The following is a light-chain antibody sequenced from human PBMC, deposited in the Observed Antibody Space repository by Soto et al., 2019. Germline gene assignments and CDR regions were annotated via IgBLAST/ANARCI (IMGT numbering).Light chain of an antibody. Sequence: QTVVTQEPSFSVSPGGTVTLTCGLSSGSVSTSYYPSWYQQTPGQAPRTLIYSTNTRSSGVPDRFSGSILGNKAALTITGAQADDESDYYCVLYMGRGILVFGTGTKVTVL. CDR3: VLYMGRGILV. V-gene: IGLV8-61*01. J-gene: IGLJ1*01. CDR2: STN. CDR1: SGSVSTSYY.